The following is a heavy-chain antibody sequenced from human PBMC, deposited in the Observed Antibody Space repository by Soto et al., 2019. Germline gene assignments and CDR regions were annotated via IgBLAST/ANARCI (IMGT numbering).Heavy chain of an antibody. Sequence: SVKVSCKASGGTFSSYAISWVRQAPGQGLEWMGGIIPIFGTANYAQKFQGRVTITADESTSTAYMELSSLRSEGTAVYYCARSEYQLLSSRRSNHDAFDIWGQGTMVTVSS. CDR2: IIPIFGTA. J-gene: IGHJ3*02. CDR3: ARSEYQLLSSRRSNHDAFDI. D-gene: IGHD2-2*01. V-gene: IGHV1-69*13. CDR1: GGTFSSYA.